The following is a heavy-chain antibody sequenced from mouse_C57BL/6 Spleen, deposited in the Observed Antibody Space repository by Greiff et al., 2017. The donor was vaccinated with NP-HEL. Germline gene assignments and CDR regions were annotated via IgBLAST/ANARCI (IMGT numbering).Heavy chain of an antibody. CDR3: ARGHGSSYNYAMDY. CDR2: INPGSGGT. D-gene: IGHD1-1*01. Sequence: QVQLKESGAELVRPGTSVKVSCKASGYAFTNYLIEWVKQRPGQGLEWIGVINPGSGGTNYNEKFKGKATLTADKSSSTAYMQLSSLTSEDSAVYFCARGHGSSYNYAMDYWGQGTSVTVSS. J-gene: IGHJ4*01. CDR1: GYAFTNYL. V-gene: IGHV1-54*01.